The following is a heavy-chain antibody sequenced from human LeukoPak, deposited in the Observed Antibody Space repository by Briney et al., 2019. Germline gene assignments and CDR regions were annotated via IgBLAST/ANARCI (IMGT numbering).Heavy chain of an antibody. CDR1: GYTFATYA. Sequence: GASVKVSCKASGYTFATYAMHWVRQAPGQRLEWMGWSNAGNGNTKYSQEFQGRVTITRDTSASTAYMELSSLRSEDMAVYYCVREAPFGAFDIWGQGTMVTVSS. CDR3: VREAPFGAFDI. CDR2: SNAGNGNT. V-gene: IGHV1-3*02. D-gene: IGHD2/OR15-2a*01. J-gene: IGHJ3*02.